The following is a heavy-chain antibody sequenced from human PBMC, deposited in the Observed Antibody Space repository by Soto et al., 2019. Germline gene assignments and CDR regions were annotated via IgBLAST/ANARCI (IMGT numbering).Heavy chain of an antibody. D-gene: IGHD4-17*01. CDR2: ICHSGDT. J-gene: IGHJ6*02. CDR3: ARNGDFYGMDV. Sequence: SETLSLTCTVSDCSISSGGYYWSWLRRHRVKCMGWIGNICHSGDTRYSPSLMSLVIMASDTSRSLFSRIVSSVNAADTALYYWARNGDFYGMDVWGQGTTVTVSS. V-gene: IGHV4-31*01. CDR1: DCSISSGGYY.